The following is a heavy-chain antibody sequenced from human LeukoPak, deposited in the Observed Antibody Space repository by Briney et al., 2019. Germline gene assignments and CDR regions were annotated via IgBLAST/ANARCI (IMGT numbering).Heavy chain of an antibody. CDR3: ARGRTETMIVVVITEFDY. CDR1: GGSFSGYY. D-gene: IGHD3-22*01. V-gene: IGHV4-34*01. CDR2: INHSGST. Sequence: SETLSLTCAVYGGSFSGYYWGWIRQPPGKGLEWIGEINHSGSTNYNPSLKSRVTISVDTSKNQFSLKLSSVTAADTAVYYCARGRTETMIVVVITEFDYWGQGTLVTVSS. J-gene: IGHJ4*02.